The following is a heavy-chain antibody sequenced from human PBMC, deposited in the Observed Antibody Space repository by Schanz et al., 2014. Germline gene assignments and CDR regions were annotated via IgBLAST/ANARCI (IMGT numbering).Heavy chain of an antibody. CDR3: ARPSSVVGITGWFDP. J-gene: IGHJ5*02. Sequence: QLQLRESGPGLVKPSETLSLICSVSGTSITSSTYYWGWIRQPPGKGPEWIGSISYSGNTYYTPSLKGRVPIPLDTSKTQSSLNLTSVTAADTAVYYCARPSSVVGITGWFDPWGQGTRVTVSS. D-gene: IGHD3-22*01. CDR1: GTSITSSTYY. CDR2: ISYSGNT. V-gene: IGHV4-39*01.